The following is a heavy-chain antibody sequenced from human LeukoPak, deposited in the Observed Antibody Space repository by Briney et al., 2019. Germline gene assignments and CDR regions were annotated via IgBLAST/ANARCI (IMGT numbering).Heavy chain of an antibody. J-gene: IGHJ4*01. D-gene: IGHD2-2*01. CDR2: ISGDGDST. V-gene: IGHV3-43*02. Sequence: PGGSLRLSCAASGFTFSSYSMNWVRQAPGKGLEWVSLISGDGDSTYFRDSVKGRFTISRDNSKNCLYLQMNSLKTEDTAFYYCAKEAYCSSATCLPGSFYFDSWGQGTLVTVSS. CDR3: AKEAYCSSATCLPGSFYFDS. CDR1: GFTFSSYS.